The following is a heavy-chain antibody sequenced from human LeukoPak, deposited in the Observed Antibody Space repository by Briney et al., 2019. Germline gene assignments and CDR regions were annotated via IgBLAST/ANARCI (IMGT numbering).Heavy chain of an antibody. Sequence: PSETLSLTCTVSGGSISSSSYYWGWIRQPPGKGLEWIGSIYYSGRTYYNPSLKSRVTISVDTSKNQFSLKLSSVTAADTAVYYCASRRKVRGVIIMPLYYFDYWGQGTLVTVSS. CDR3: ASRRKVRGVIIMPLYYFDY. CDR1: GGSISSSSYY. V-gene: IGHV4-39*01. CDR2: IYYSGRT. D-gene: IGHD3-10*01. J-gene: IGHJ4*02.